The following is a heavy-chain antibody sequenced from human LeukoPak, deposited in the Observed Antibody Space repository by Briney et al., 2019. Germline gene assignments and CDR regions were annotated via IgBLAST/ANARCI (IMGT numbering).Heavy chain of an antibody. D-gene: IGHD3-22*01. J-gene: IGHJ3*02. V-gene: IGHV1-2*02. CDR3: ARRHYYDSSGLSAFDI. CDR1: GYTFTGYY. CDR2: INPNSGGT. Sequence: EASVKVSCKASGYTFTGYYMHWVRQAPGQGLEWMGWINPNSGGTNYAQKFQGRVTMTRDTSISTAYMELSRLRSDDTAVYDCARRHYYDSSGLSAFDIWGQGTIVTVSS.